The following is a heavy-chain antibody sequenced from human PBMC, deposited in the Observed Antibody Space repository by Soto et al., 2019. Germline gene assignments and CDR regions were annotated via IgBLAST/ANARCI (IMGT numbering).Heavy chain of an antibody. J-gene: IGHJ4*02. V-gene: IGHV3-23*01. CDR3: AKVEMYYYDTSGYYSSPLF. D-gene: IGHD3-22*01. CDR2: ISGSGGTT. CDR1: GFTLSSYA. Sequence: EVQLLESGGGLVQPGGSLRLSCAASGFTLSSYAMSWVRQAPGKGLEWVSAISGSGGTTYYADSVKGRFTISRDTSKNTPYLQMNSLRAEDTAGYSCAKVEMYYYDTSGYYSSPLFWGQGTLVTVSS.